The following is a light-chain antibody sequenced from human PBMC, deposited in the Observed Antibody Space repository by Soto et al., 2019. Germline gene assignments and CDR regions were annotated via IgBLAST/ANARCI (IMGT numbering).Light chain of an antibody. CDR3: NSYTSSSTYV. J-gene: IGLJ1*01. CDR2: EVS. V-gene: IGLV2-18*02. CDR1: SSDVGSYNR. Sequence: QSVLDQPPSVSGSTGRSVTISCTGTSSDVGSYNRVSWYQQPPGTAPKLMIYEVSNRPSGVPDRFSGSKSGNTASLTISGLQAEDEADYYCNSYTSSSTYVFGTGTKVTVL.